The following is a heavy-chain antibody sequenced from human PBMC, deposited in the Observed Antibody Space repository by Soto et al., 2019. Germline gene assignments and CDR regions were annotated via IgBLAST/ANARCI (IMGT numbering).Heavy chain of an antibody. CDR1: GGSISSYY. CDR3: TRAAGVGPDCIDL. CDR2: IYYSGST. D-gene: IGHD2-21*01. V-gene: IGHV4-59*01. Sequence: SETLSLTCTVSGGSISSYYWSWIRQPPGKGLESIGYIYYSGSTNYNPSLKSPVTIPVDTSKNQSSLKLISVTSADTAVYHCTRAAGVGPDCIDLRGQGKSVT. J-gene: IGHJ6*01.